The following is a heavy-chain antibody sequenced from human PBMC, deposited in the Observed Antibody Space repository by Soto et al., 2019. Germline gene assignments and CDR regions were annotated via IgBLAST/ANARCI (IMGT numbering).Heavy chain of an antibody. J-gene: IGHJ4*02. D-gene: IGHD3-9*01. CDR3: AREYYGLLTGYYTDY. CDR1: GFPFSSYW. V-gene: IGHV3-74*01. Sequence: EVQLVESGGDLVQRGGALRLSCAASGFPFSSYWMQWVRHTPGTGLDWVARISGDGVTTYYADSVTGRFTVSRDNAKNTLYLTISGLRAADTAVYYCAREYYGLLTGYYTDYWGQGTLVSVSS. CDR2: ISGDGVTT.